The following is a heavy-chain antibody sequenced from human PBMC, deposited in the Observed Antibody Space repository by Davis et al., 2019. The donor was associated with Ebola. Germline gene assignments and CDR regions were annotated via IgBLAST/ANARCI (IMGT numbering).Heavy chain of an antibody. CDR1: GGSFSGYY. V-gene: IGHV4-34*01. D-gene: IGHD3-9*01. CDR2: INHSGST. Sequence: SETLSLTCAVSGGSFSGYYWSWIRQPPGKGLEWIGEINHSGSTNYNPSLKSRVTISVDTSKNQFSLKLSSVTAADTAVYYCARLGDYDILTGYFLAGNFDYWGQGTLVTVSS. J-gene: IGHJ4*02. CDR3: ARLGDYDILTGYFLAGNFDY.